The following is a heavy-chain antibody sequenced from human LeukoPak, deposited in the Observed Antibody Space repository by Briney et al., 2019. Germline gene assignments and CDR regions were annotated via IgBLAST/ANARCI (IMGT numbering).Heavy chain of an antibody. D-gene: IGHD6-19*01. Sequence: SETLSLTCTVSGGSISSSSYYWGWIRQPPGKGLEWIGSIYYSGSTYYNPSLKSRATISVDTSKNQFSLKLSSVTAADTAVYYCARKAFYSSGRPHNYYYGMDVWGQGTTVTVSS. J-gene: IGHJ6*02. CDR2: IYYSGST. V-gene: IGHV4-39*01. CDR3: ARKAFYSSGRPHNYYYGMDV. CDR1: GGSISSSSYY.